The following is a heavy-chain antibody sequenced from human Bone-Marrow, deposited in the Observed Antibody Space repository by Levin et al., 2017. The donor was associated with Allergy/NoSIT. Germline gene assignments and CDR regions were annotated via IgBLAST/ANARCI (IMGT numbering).Heavy chain of an antibody. CDR2: ISSSGSTI. D-gene: IGHD6-19*01. V-gene: IGHV3-48*03. Sequence: GGSLRLSCAASGFTFSSYEMNWVRQAPGKGLEWVSYISSSGSTIYYADSVKGRFTISRDNAKNSLYLQMNSLRAEDTAVYYCATDIAVAGTQYYYGMDVWGQGTTVTVSS. CDR3: ATDIAVAGTQYYYGMDV. J-gene: IGHJ6*02. CDR1: GFTFSSYE.